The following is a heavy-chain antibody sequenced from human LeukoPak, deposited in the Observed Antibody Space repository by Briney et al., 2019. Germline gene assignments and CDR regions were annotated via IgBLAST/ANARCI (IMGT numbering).Heavy chain of an antibody. CDR1: GFTFSSYA. CDR3: AKNPTYISMIVVVISFQH. CDR2: ISGSGGST. D-gene: IGHD3-22*01. Sequence: PGGSLRLSCAASGFTFSSYAMSWVRQAPGKGLEWVSAISGSGGSTYYADSVKGRFTISRDNSKNTLYLQMNSLRAEDTAVYYCAKNPTYISMIVVVISFQHWGQGTLVTVSS. J-gene: IGHJ1*01. V-gene: IGHV3-23*01.